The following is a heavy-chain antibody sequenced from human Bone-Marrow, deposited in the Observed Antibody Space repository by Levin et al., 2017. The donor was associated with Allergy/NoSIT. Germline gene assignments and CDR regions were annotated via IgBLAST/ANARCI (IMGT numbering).Heavy chain of an antibody. V-gene: IGHV3-30*18. J-gene: IGHJ4*02. CDR1: GFPFRNYA. D-gene: IGHD5-24*01. CDR3: AKDYQGYTNY. Sequence: GESLKISCVASGFPFRNYAIHWVRQAPGKGLEWVALTSPDGSNRYYADSVKGRFTISRDNSKNTLYLQMNSLRAEDTAVYFCAKDYQGYTNYWGQGTLVTVSP. CDR2: TSPDGSNR.